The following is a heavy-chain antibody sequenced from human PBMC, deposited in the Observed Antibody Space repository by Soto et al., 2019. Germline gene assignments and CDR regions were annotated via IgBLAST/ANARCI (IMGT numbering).Heavy chain of an antibody. J-gene: IGHJ5*02. Sequence: SVKVSCKASGGTFSSYTISWVRQAPGQGLEWMGRIIPILGIANYAQKFQGRVTITADKSTSTAYMELSSLRSEDTAVYYCARSGGYDFWSGYPFDPWGQGTLVTVSS. CDR1: GGTFSSYT. CDR2: IIPILGIA. V-gene: IGHV1-69*02. D-gene: IGHD3-3*01. CDR3: ARSGGYDFWSGYPFDP.